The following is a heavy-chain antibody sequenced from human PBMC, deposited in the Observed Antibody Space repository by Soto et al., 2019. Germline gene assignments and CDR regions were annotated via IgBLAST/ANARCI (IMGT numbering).Heavy chain of an antibody. CDR3: AVRGSVFGVARGAFDY. CDR1: GFTFTTYA. CDR2: INGGGATT. D-gene: IGHD3-3*01. J-gene: IGHJ4*02. V-gene: IGHV3-23*01. Sequence: DVQLLQSGGGLVQPGGSLRLSCAASGFTFTTYAMSWVRQAPGKGLEWVSTINGGGATTDYTESVKGRFTISRDNSKNTLHLQMNSLRVEDTAVYFCAVRGSVFGVARGAFDYWGQGTLVTVSS.